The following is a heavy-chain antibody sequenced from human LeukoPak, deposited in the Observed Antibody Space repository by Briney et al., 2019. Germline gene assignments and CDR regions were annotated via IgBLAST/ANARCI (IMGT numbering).Heavy chain of an antibody. V-gene: IGHV3-66*01. CDR2: MYTGGGR. CDR1: GFSVSNYY. J-gene: IGHJ4*02. Sequence: PGGSPRLSCAASGFSVSNYYMSWVRQPPGKGLEWVSVMYTGGGRYYGDSVKGRFTISRDNSKNTVFLQMNSLRVEDTALYYCTRGQSYCGADCYSDWGQGTLVTVSS. D-gene: IGHD2-21*02. CDR3: TRGQSYCGADCYSD.